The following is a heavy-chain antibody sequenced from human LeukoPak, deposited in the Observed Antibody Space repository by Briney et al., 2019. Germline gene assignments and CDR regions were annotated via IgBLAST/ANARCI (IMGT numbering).Heavy chain of an antibody. D-gene: IGHD3-10*01. CDR2: IKEGGGEK. Sequence: GGSLRLSCAASGFTFSSYGMSWVRQAPGKGLEWVANIKEGGGEKYYVDSAKGRFTISRDNAKNSLYLQMNSLRAEDTAVYYCAREDYYGSGNYVAWGGAFDVWGQGTTVTVSS. J-gene: IGHJ3*01. CDR3: AREDYYGSGNYVAWGGAFDV. CDR1: GFTFSSYG. V-gene: IGHV3-7*01.